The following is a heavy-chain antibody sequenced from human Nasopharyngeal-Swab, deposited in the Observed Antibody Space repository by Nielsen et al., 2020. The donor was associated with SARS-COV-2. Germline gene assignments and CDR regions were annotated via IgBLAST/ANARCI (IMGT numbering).Heavy chain of an antibody. CDR2: IIPIFGTA. Sequence: WVRQAPGQGLEWMGGIIPIFGTANYAQKFQGRVTITAGESTSTAYMELSSLRSEDTAVYYCARGGRTRIQLWQGPPYGMDVWGQGTTVTVSS. CDR3: ARGGRTRIQLWQGPPYGMDV. D-gene: IGHD5-18*01. J-gene: IGHJ6*02. V-gene: IGHV1-69*01.